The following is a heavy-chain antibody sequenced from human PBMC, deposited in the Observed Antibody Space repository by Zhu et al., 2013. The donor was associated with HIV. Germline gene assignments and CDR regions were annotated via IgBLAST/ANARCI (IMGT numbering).Heavy chain of an antibody. CDR1: GGSFSHYA. D-gene: IGHD3-22*01. J-gene: IGHJ4*02. V-gene: IGHV1-69*17. CDR3: ARREKAYDNSGLFDY. Sequence: QVTVMQSEAVVKKPGSSVRISCKSTGGSFSHYAMNWVRQAPGQGFEWLGGIIPAFGVVNYSQKVQGRITISANKETSTDFLDLRSLTSGDTAIYYCARREKAYDNSGLFDYWGQGTLVTVSS. CDR2: IIPAFGVV.